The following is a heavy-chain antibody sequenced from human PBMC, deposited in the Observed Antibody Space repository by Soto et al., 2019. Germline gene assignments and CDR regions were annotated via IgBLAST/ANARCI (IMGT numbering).Heavy chain of an antibody. Sequence: EVQLVESGGGLVKPGGSLRLSCAASGFTFSSYSMNWVRQAPGKGLEWVSSISSSSSYIYYADSVKGRFTISRDNAKNSLYLQMNSLRAEDTAVYYCARNFALLWFGELLYHNSHYMDVWGKGTTVTVSS. J-gene: IGHJ6*03. D-gene: IGHD3-10*01. CDR3: ARNFALLWFGELLYHNSHYMDV. CDR1: GFTFSSYS. CDR2: ISSSSSYI. V-gene: IGHV3-21*01.